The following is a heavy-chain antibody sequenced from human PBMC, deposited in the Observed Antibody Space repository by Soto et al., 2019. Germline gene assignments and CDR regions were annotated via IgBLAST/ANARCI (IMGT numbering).Heavy chain of an antibody. CDR2: INLSGGST. CDR1: GYTFTSYY. Sequence: QVQLVQSGAEVKKPGASVKVSCKASGYTFTSYYMHWVRQAPGQGLEWMGIINLSGGSTSYAQKFQGRVTMTRDTSTSTVYMELSSLRSEDTAVYYCARGYAFWSGSYYMDVWGKGTTVTVSS. D-gene: IGHD3-3*01. V-gene: IGHV1-46*03. CDR3: ARGYAFWSGSYYMDV. J-gene: IGHJ6*03.